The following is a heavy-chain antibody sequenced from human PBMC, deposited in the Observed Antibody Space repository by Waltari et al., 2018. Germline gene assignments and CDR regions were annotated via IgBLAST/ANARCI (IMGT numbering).Heavy chain of an antibody. CDR2: ISTDGSST. CDR3: ARGWQSIDY. Sequence: EVQLVESGGGLVQPGGSLRLSCAAPGFTFNSYWMHWVRQAPGKGLVWVSRISTDGSSTDYADSVKGRFTISRDNAKNTLYLQLNSLRAEDTAVYYCARGWQSIDYWGQGTLVTVSS. J-gene: IGHJ4*02. V-gene: IGHV3-74*01. CDR1: GFTFNSYW.